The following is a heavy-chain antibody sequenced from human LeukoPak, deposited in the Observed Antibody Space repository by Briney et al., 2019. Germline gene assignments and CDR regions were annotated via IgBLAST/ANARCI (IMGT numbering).Heavy chain of an antibody. J-gene: IGHJ4*02. CDR2: ITGSDGSS. D-gene: IGHD3-9*01. CDR1: GFTFTNYA. V-gene: IGHV3-23*01. Sequence: PGTSLRLSCVASGFTFTNYAMSWVRQAPGKGLEWVSAITGSDGSSYYADSVKGRFTISRDNSKNTLYLQVNSLRAEDTAVYYCAKWGAYDILTGYYVPDYWGQGTLVTVSS. CDR3: AKWGAYDILTGYYVPDY.